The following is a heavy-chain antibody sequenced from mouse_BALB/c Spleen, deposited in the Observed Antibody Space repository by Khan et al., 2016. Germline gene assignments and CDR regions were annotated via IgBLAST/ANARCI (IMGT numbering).Heavy chain of an antibody. J-gene: IGHJ2*01. V-gene: IGHV3-2*02. CDR1: GYSITSDYA. CDR2: ISYSGST. CDR3: ARFITTVVAYYFDY. Sequence: EVKLEESGPGLVKPSQSLSLTCTVTGYSITSDYAWNWIRQFPGNKLEWMGYISYSGSTSYNPSLKSRISITRDTSKNQFFLQLNSVTTEDTATYYCARFITTVVAYYFDYWGQGTTLTVSS. D-gene: IGHD1-1*01.